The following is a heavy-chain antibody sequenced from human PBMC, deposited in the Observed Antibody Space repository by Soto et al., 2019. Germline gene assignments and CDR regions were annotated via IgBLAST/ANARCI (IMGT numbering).Heavy chain of an antibody. D-gene: IGHD2-15*01. CDR2: ISYDGSNK. CDR3: ARDCSGGSCYPGMDV. Sequence: PGGSLRLSCAASGFTFSSYAMHWVRQAPGKGLEWVAVISYDGSNKYYADSVKGRFTISRDNAKNSVYLQINSLRAEDTAVYFCARDCSGGSCYPGMDVWGQGTTVTVS. CDR1: GFTFSSYA. J-gene: IGHJ6*02. V-gene: IGHV3-30-3*01.